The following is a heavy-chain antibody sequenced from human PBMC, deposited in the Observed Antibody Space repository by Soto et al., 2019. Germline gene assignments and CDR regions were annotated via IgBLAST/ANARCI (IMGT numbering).Heavy chain of an antibody. V-gene: IGHV4-34*12. Sequence: SETLSLTCAVYGGSFSGYYWSWIRQPPGKGLEWIGEIFHGGSTNYSPSLKSRVTILVDTSKKQFSLELSSVTAADTAVYYCARPHYDSNTFYFYFDYWSQGQLVTVSS. CDR2: IFHGGST. CDR1: GGSFSGYY. J-gene: IGHJ4*02. CDR3: ARPHYDSNTFYFYFDY. D-gene: IGHD3-22*01.